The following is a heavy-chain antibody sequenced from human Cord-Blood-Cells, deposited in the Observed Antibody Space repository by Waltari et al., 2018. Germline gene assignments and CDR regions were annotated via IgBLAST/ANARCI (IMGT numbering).Heavy chain of an antibody. CDR1: GFTVSSNY. Sequence: EVQLVESGGGLIQPGGSLRLSCAASGFTVSSNYMSWVRQAPGKGLEWVSVIYSGCSTYYANSVKGRFTISRDNSQNTLYLQMNSLRAEDTAVYYCARDVGPPDCSGGSCYSDYWGQGTLVTVSS. J-gene: IGHJ4*02. CDR3: ARDVGPPDCSGGSCYSDY. CDR2: IYSGCST. D-gene: IGHD2-15*01. V-gene: IGHV3-53*01.